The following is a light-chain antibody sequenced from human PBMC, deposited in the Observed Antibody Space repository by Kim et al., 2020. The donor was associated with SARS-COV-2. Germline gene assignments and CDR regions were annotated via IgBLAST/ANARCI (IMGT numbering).Light chain of an antibody. Sequence: LSVSPGERVPLSCRASQTIGSKLAWYQHKPGQPPRLLIFGASTRATGIPARFSGSGSGTEFTLTISSLQSEDFAVYFCQMYNDWPQFGQGTKLEIK. CDR2: GAS. J-gene: IGKJ2*01. CDR3: QMYNDWPQ. CDR1: QTIGSK. V-gene: IGKV3D-15*01.